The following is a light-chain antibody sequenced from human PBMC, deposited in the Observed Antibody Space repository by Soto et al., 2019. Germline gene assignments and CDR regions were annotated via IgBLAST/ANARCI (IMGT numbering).Light chain of an antibody. V-gene: IGLV2-23*01. CDR3: CSYAGSSFYV. J-gene: IGLJ1*01. CDR1: SSDVGNYNL. CDR2: EGT. Sequence: QSALTQPASVSGSPGQSITTSCTGTSSDVGNYNLVSWCQQHPGKAPKLMIYEGTKRPSGVSNRFSGSKSGNTASLTISGLQAEDEADYYCCSYAGSSFYVFGTGTKVTVL.